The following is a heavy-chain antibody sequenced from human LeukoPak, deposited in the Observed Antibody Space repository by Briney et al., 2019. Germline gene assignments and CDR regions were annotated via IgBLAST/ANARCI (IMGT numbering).Heavy chain of an antibody. CDR3: ARIGYSGYDFDY. Sequence: PSQTLSLTCTVSGGSISSGGYYWSWIRQHPGKGLEWIGYIYYSGSTYYNPSLKSRVTISVDTSNNQFSLKLSSVTAADTAVYDCARIGYSGYDFDYWGQGTLVTVSS. CDR2: IYYSGST. CDR1: GGSISSGGYY. V-gene: IGHV4-31*03. D-gene: IGHD5-12*01. J-gene: IGHJ4*02.